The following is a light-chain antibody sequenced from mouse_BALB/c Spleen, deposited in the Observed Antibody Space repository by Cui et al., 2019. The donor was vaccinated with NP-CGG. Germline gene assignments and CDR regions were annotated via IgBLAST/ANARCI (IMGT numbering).Light chain of an antibody. CDR2: GTN. J-gene: IGLJ1*01. Sequence: HAVETQESAPTTSPGETVTLTCRSSTGAVTTSNYANWVQEKPDHLFTGLIGGTNNRAPGVPARFSGSLIGDKAALTITGAQTEDEAIYFCALWYSNHWVFGGGTKLTVL. CDR3: ALWYSNHWV. CDR1: TGAVTTSNY. V-gene: IGLV1*01.